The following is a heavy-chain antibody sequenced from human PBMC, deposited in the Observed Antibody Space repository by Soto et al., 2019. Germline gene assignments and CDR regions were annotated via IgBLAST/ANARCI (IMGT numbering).Heavy chain of an antibody. Sequence: GASVKVSCKASGVTFSSYAISWVRQAPGQGLEWMGGIIPIFGTANYAQRFQGRVTITADESTSTAYMELSSLRSEDTAVYYCARGYYYDSSGYYSFDYWGQGTLVTVSS. J-gene: IGHJ4*02. V-gene: IGHV1-69*13. CDR1: GVTFSSYA. CDR2: IIPIFGTA. D-gene: IGHD3-22*01. CDR3: ARGYYYDSSGYYSFDY.